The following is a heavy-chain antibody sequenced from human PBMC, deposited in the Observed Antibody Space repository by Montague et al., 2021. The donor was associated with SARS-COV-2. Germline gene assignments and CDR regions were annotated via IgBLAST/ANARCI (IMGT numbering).Heavy chain of an antibody. CDR3: ARHVFQSSSWSPAWVAFDS. J-gene: IGHJ4*02. D-gene: IGHD6-6*01. V-gene: IGHV4-34*01. Sequence: SETLSLTCAVFGGSFSDYYWSWIRQSPGKGLEWIGEVSHSGKTSYNPSLESRVSISLDTSKRQFFLRLTSASAADSALYYCARHVFQSSSWSPAWVAFDSSGQGTLVTVSS. CDR2: VSHSGKT. CDR1: GGSFSDYY.